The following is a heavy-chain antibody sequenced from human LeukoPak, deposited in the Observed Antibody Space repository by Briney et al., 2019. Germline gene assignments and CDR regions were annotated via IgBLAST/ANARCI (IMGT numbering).Heavy chain of an antibody. CDR1: GGSISSSSYY. CDR2: IYYSGRT. D-gene: IGHD6-19*01. J-gene: IGHJ6*03. CDR3: ARLISSGWSRDYYYYYMDV. V-gene: IGHV4-39*01. Sequence: SETLSLTCTVSGGSISSSSYYWGWIRQSPGKGLEWIANIYYSGRTYYNPSLKGRVTISVDTSKNQFSLKLSSVTAADTAVYYWARLISSGWSRDYYYYYMDVGGKGTTVTISS.